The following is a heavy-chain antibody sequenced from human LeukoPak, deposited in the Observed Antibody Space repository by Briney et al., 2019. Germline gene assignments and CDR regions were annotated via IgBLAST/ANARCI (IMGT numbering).Heavy chain of an antibody. V-gene: IGHV3-43*02. Sequence: PGGSLRLSCAASGFTFDDYAMHWVRQSPGKGLEWVSLISGDGESTIYADSVKGRFTISRDNNRDSLFLQMNSLTTQDTAIYYCAKDSLRGASTCYRHFDYWGQGTLVTVSS. J-gene: IGHJ4*02. D-gene: IGHD2-2*01. CDR1: GFTFDDYA. CDR3: AKDSLRGASTCYRHFDY. CDR2: ISGDGEST.